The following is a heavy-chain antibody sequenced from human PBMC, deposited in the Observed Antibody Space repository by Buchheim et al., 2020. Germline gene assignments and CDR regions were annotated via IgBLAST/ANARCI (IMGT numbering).Heavy chain of an antibody. CDR3: ARDRLYCSGGSCYSFFAY. V-gene: IGHV4-59*01. J-gene: IGHJ4*02. CDR1: GGSISSYY. Sequence: QVQLQESGPGLVKPSETLSLTCTVSGGSISSYYWSWIRQPPGKGLEWIGYIYYSGSTNYNPSLKSRVTISVDTSKNQFSLKLRSVTAADTAVYYCARDRLYCSGGSCYSFFAYWGQGTL. CDR2: IYYSGST. D-gene: IGHD2-15*01.